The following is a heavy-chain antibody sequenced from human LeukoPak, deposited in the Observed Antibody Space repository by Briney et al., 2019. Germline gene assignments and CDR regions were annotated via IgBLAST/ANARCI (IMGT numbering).Heavy chain of an antibody. CDR1: GFTFSTYW. CDR3: ARTTSMSYVGDAFDI. J-gene: IGHJ3*02. CDR2: INSDGSST. D-gene: IGHD1-26*01. Sequence: GGSLRLSCAASGFTFSTYWMHWVRQAPGKGLVWVSRINSDGSSTTYADSVKGRFTISRDNAKNTLYLQMNSLRAEDTAVYYCARTTSMSYVGDAFDIWGQGTMVTVSS. V-gene: IGHV3-74*01.